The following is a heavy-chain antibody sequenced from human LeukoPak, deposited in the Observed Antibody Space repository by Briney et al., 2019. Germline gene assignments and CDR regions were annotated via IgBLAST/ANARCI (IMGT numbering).Heavy chain of an antibody. CDR2: ISGSGGST. J-gene: IGHJ1*01. CDR3: ARADSSGYPTLIEYFQH. V-gene: IGHV3-23*01. Sequence: GGSLRLSCAASGFTFSSYAMSWVRQAPGKGLEWVSAISGSGGSTYYADSVKGRFTISRDNSKNTLYLQMNSLRAEDTAVYYCARADSSGYPTLIEYFQHWGQGTLVTVSS. CDR1: GFTFSSYA. D-gene: IGHD3-22*01.